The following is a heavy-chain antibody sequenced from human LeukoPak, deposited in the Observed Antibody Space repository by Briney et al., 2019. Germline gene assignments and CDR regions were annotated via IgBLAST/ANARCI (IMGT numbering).Heavy chain of an antibody. V-gene: IGHV4-38-2*01. CDR2: IYHSGST. Sequence: SETLSLTCAVSGYSISSGYYWAWIRQPPGKGLEWIGNIYHSGSTYYNPSLKSRVTISVDTSKNQFSLKLSSVTAADTAVYYCARRYSNYFFDYWGQGTLATVSS. CDR3: ARRYSNYFFDY. CDR1: GYSISSGYY. D-gene: IGHD4-11*01. J-gene: IGHJ4*02.